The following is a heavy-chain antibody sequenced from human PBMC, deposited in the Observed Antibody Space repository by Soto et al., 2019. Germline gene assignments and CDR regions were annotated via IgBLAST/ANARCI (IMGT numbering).Heavy chain of an antibody. Sequence: EVQLVESGGGLAQPGGSLRLSCAASGFTLSSDAMDWVRQAPGKGLEYVSGISSNGIGTYYANSVKGRFTISRDNSENTLYLHMNNLRAEDTARYYCAKEILAAAYAATSAFDFWGPGTLVTVTS. CDR2: ISSNGIGT. CDR1: GFTLSSDA. CDR3: AKEILAAAYAATSAFDF. D-gene: IGHD2-15*01. V-gene: IGHV3-64*01. J-gene: IGHJ4*02.